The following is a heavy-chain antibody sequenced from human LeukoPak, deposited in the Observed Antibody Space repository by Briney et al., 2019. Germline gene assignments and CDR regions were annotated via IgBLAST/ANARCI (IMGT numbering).Heavy chain of an antibody. CDR2: TYYSGST. Sequence: PSETLSLTCTVSGGSISSSSYYWGWIRQPPGKGLEWIGSTYYSGSTYYNPSLKSRVTISVDTSKNQFSLKLSSVTAADTAVYYCARAPGFDWFDPWGQGTLVTVSS. J-gene: IGHJ5*02. CDR1: GGSISSSSYY. V-gene: IGHV4-39*07. CDR3: ARAPGFDWFDP. D-gene: IGHD1-1*01.